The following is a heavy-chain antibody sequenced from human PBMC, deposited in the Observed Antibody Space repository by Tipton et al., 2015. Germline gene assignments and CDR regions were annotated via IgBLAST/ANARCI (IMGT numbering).Heavy chain of an antibody. CDR3: ARSTGGVYPDY. J-gene: IGHJ4*02. Sequence: SLRLSCAASGFPFDIYSMNWVRQAPGKGLEWISSVSVSSSHIYYADSVKGRFAISRDNAKNSLYLQMHSLKTEDTAVYYCARSTGGVYPDYWGQGTLVTVSS. D-gene: IGHD3-16*01. CDR1: GFPFDIYS. V-gene: IGHV3-21*04. CDR2: VSVSSSHI.